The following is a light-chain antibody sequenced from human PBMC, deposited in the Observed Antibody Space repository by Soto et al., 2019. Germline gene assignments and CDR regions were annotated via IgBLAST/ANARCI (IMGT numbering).Light chain of an antibody. CDR2: LGS. V-gene: IGKV2-28*01. Sequence: EIVMTQPPLSLSVTPGEPASISCRPSQSLLHSNGNIYLVWYLQKPGQSPQLRIYLGSNRASGVHDRFGGSGCVTDFKPKISRVEAEDVGVYYGVQALQPPITCGQGTRLEIK. CDR3: VQALQPPIT. CDR1: QSLLHSNGNIY. J-gene: IGKJ5*01.